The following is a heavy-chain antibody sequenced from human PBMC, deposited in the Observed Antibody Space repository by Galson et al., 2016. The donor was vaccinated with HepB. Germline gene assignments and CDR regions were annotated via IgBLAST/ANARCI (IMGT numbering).Heavy chain of an antibody. CDR3: VKGLTGYYYYLDV. V-gene: IGHV3-64D*06. D-gene: IGHD1-14*01. CDR2: ISGNGDST. CDR1: GFSFRNYA. Sequence: SLRLSCAASGFSFRNYAMHWVRQAPGKGLEYVSAISGNGDSTYQADSVKGRFTISRDNSKNTLYRQMSSLRTEDTALYYCVKGLTGYYYYLDVWGKGTTVTVSS. J-gene: IGHJ6*03.